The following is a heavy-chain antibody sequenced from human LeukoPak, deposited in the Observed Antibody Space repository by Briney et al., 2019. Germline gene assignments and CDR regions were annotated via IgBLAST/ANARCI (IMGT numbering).Heavy chain of an antibody. J-gene: IGHJ4*02. CDR1: GFSFSDYY. CDR3: ARDYGRYCTNGVCYRTDY. D-gene: IGHD2-8*01. Sequence: PGGSLRLSCAASGFSFSDYYMSWIRQAPGKGLEWVSYISSSGITIYYADSVKGRFTISRDNAKNSLYLQMNSLRAEDTAVYYCARDYGRYCTNGVCYRTDYWGQGTLVTVSS. V-gene: IGHV3-11*04. CDR2: ISSSGITI.